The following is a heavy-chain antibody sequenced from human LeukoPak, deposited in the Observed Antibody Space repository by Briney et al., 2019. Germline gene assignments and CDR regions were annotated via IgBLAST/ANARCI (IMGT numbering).Heavy chain of an antibody. CDR1: GFTFSSYA. J-gene: IGHJ4*02. V-gene: IGHV3-30-3*01. CDR3: ARSLYSSDFDY. D-gene: IGHD6-25*01. CDR2: ISFDGSNK. Sequence: PGGSLRLSCAASGFTFSSYAMHWVRQAPGKGLEWVAVISFDGSNKYYADSVKGRFTISRDNSKNTLYLQMNSLRAEDTAVYYCARSLYSSDFDYWGQGTLVTVSS.